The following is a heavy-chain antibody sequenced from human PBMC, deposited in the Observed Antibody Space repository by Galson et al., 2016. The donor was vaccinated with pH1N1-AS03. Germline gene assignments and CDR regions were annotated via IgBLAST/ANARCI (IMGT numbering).Heavy chain of an antibody. V-gene: IGHV1-18*01. J-gene: IGHJ5*02. CDR2: ISTYTGET. D-gene: IGHD3-3*01. CDR1: GYTFTHSG. CDR3: ARGTISGVDLHRRFDA. Sequence: SVKVSCKASGYTFTHSGISWVRQAPGQGLECLGWISTYTGETNYAQKFQGRVTMTTDTSTNTVYMELRTLTSDDTALYYCARGTISGVDLHRRFDAWVQGTLVTVSS.